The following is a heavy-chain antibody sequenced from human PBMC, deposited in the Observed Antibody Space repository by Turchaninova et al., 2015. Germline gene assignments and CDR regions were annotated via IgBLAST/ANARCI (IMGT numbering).Heavy chain of an antibody. D-gene: IGHD6-19*01. Sequence: EVQLVESGGGLVQIGGSLRLSCVASGFTFSNYAMSWVREAPGKGLEWVSTISGNGSDTYYADSVKGRVTISRDNSKNTLFMQLNSLKADDTAMYYCAKTVAVAGPRWFDPWGQGTLVTVSS. CDR3: AKTVAVAGPRWFDP. V-gene: IGHV3-23*04. CDR1: GFTFSNYA. CDR2: ISGNGSDT. J-gene: IGHJ5*02.